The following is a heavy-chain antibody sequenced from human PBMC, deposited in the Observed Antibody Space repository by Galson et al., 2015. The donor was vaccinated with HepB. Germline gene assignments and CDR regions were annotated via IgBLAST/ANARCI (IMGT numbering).Heavy chain of an antibody. V-gene: IGHV3-7*03. Sequence: SLRLSCAASGFTFSSYWMSWVRQAPGKGLEWVANIKQDGSEKYYVDSVKGRFTISRDNAKNSLYLQMNSLRAEDTAVYYCARDQLLLWFGGMDVWGQGTTVTVSS. CDR2: IKQDGSEK. CDR1: GFTFSSYW. J-gene: IGHJ6*02. CDR3: ARDQLLLWFGGMDV. D-gene: IGHD3-10*01.